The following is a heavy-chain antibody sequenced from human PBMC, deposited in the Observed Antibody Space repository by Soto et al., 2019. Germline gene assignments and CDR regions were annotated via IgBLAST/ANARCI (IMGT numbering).Heavy chain of an antibody. Sequence: SETLSLTCAVYGGSFSGYYWSWIRQPPGKGLEWIGEINHSGSTNYNPSLKSRVTISVDTSKNQFSLKLSSVTAADTAVYYCARGTPQEGYYYGMDVWGQGTTVTVSS. CDR3: ARGTPQEGYYYGMDV. J-gene: IGHJ6*02. CDR1: GGSFSGYY. V-gene: IGHV4-34*01. CDR2: INHSGST.